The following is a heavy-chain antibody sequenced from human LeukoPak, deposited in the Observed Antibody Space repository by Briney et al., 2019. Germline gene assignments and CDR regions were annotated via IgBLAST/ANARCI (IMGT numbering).Heavy chain of an antibody. CDR3: AGRGPSGYYNNWFDP. CDR1: GFTVSSNY. J-gene: IGHJ5*02. CDR2: IYSGGST. Sequence: GGSLRLSCAASGFTVSSNYMSWVRQAPGKGLEWVSVIYSGGSTYYADSVKGRFTISRDNSKNTLYLQMNSLRAEDTAVYYCAGRGPSGYYNNWFDPWGQGTPVTVSS. D-gene: IGHD3-22*01. V-gene: IGHV3-66*04.